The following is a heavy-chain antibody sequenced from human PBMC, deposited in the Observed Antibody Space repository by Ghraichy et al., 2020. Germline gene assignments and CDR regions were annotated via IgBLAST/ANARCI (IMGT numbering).Heavy chain of an antibody. CDR1: GGSFSGYY. Sequence: SQTLSLTCAVYGGSFSGYYWSWIRQPPGKGLEWIGEINHSGSTNYNPSLKSRVTISVDTSKNQFSLKLSSVTAADTAVYYCARSTYYDSSGYFPYYYYGMDVWGQGTTVTVSS. J-gene: IGHJ6*02. D-gene: IGHD3-22*01. CDR3: ARSTYYDSSGYFPYYYYGMDV. V-gene: IGHV4-34*01. CDR2: INHSGST.